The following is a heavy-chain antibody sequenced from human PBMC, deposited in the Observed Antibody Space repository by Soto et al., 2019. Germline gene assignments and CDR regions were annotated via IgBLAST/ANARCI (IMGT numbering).Heavy chain of an antibody. D-gene: IGHD4-4*01. CDR1: GGSISSSSYY. CDR2: IYYSGST. CDR3: ARHVTRPGYFDY. J-gene: IGHJ4*02. V-gene: IGHV4-39*01. Sequence: SETLSLTCTFSGGSISSSSYYWGWIRQPPGKGLEWIGSIYYSGSTYYNPSLKSRVTISVDTSKNQFSLKLSSVTAADTAVYYCARHVTRPGYFDYWGQGTLVTVS.